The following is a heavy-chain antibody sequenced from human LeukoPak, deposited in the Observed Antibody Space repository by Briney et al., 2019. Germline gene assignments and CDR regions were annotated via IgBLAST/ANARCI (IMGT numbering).Heavy chain of an antibody. CDR3: ARDSRYCSSTSCPPNYGMDV. Sequence: PGGSLRLSCAASGFTFSSYAMHWVRQAPGKGLEWVAVISYDGSNKYYADSVKGRFTISRDNSKNTLYLQMSSLRAEDTAVYYCARDSRYCSSTSCPPNYGMDVWGQGTTVTVSS. CDR2: ISYDGSNK. CDR1: GFTFSSYA. D-gene: IGHD2-2*01. J-gene: IGHJ6*02. V-gene: IGHV3-30-3*01.